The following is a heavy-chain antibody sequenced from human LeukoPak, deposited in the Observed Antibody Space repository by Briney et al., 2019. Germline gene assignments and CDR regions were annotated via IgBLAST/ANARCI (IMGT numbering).Heavy chain of an antibody. CDR2: ISSSSSYI. Sequence: PGGSLRLSCAASGFTFSSYSMNWVRQAPGKGLEWVSSISSSSSYIYYADSVKGRFTISRDNAKNSLYLQMNSLRAEGTAVYYCARVGSIAAAGTPDYWGQGTLVTVTS. D-gene: IGHD6-13*01. CDR3: ARVGSIAAAGTPDY. V-gene: IGHV3-21*04. CDR1: GFTFSSYS. J-gene: IGHJ4*02.